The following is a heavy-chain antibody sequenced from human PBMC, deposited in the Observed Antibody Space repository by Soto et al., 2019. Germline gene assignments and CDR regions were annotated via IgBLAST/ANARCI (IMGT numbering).Heavy chain of an antibody. CDR1: GFTFSSYW. D-gene: IGHD2-21*02. Sequence: GSMKLSCAASGFTFSSYWMGWVRQAPGRGLEWVANIKQDESEEYYVDSVKGRFTISRDNAKNSLYLQMNSLRAEDTAVYYCARDFCGGDCQLDYWGQGTLVTVSS. CDR2: IKQDESEE. J-gene: IGHJ4*02. V-gene: IGHV3-7*01. CDR3: ARDFCGGDCQLDY.